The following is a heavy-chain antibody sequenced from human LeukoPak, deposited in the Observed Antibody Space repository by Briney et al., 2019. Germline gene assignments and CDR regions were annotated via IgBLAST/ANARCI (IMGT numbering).Heavy chain of an antibody. V-gene: IGHV1-69*06. CDR2: IIPIFGTA. CDR3: AKARVGTTTYFDY. J-gene: IGHJ4*02. CDR1: GGTFSSYA. D-gene: IGHD1-26*01. Sequence: ASVKVSCKASGGTFSSYAISWVRQAPGQGLEWMGGIIPIFGTANYAQKFQGRVTITADKSTSTAYMELSSLRSEDTAVYYCAKARVGTTTYFDYWGQGTLVTVSS.